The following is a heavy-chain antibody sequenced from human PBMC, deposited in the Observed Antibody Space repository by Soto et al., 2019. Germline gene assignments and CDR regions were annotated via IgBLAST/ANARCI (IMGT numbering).Heavy chain of an antibody. Sequence: SETLSLTCTVSGGSISSYYWSWIRQPPGKGLEWIGYIYYSGSTNYNPSLKSRVTISVDTSKNQFSLKLSSVTAADTAVYYCARTVWSGYLDYWGQGTLVTVSS. D-gene: IGHD3-3*01. J-gene: IGHJ4*02. CDR3: ARTVWSGYLDY. CDR2: IYYSGST. CDR1: GGSISSYY. V-gene: IGHV4-59*01.